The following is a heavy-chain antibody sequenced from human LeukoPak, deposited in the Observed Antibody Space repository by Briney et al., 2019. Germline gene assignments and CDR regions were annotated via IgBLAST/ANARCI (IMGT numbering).Heavy chain of an antibody. CDR3: ARLTGYSSESWFDP. V-gene: IGHV4-59*01. D-gene: IGHD3-9*01. CDR1: GGSISNKY. CDR2: IYYSGST. Sequence: SETLSLTCTVSGGSISNKYWSWIRQPPGKGLEWIGYIYYSGSTNYNPSLKSRVTILVDTSKNQFSLKLRSVTAANTAVYYCARLTGYSSESWFDPWGQGTLVTVSS. J-gene: IGHJ5*02.